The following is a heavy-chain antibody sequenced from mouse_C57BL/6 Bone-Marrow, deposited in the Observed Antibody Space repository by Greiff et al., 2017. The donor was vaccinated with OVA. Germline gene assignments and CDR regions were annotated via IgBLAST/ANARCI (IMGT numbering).Heavy chain of an antibody. CDR3: TTCSSWFAY. J-gene: IGHJ3*01. D-gene: IGHD1-1*01. Sequence: EVKLVESGAELVRPGASVKLSCTASGFNIKDDYMHWVKQRHEQGLEWIGWIDPENGDTEYASKFQGKATITADTSSNTAYLQLSSLTSEDTAVYYCTTCSSWFAYWGQGTLVTVSA. CDR1: GFNIKDDY. CDR2: IDPENGDT. V-gene: IGHV14-4*01.